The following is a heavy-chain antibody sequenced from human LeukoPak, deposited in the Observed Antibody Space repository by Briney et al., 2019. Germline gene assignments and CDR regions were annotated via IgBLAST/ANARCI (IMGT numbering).Heavy chain of an antibody. Sequence: PSETLSLTCAVYGGSFSGYYWSWIRQPPGKGLEWIGEINHSGSTNYNPSLKSRVTISVDTSKNQFSLKLSSVTAADTAVYYRARVGPRRTAVAGINYWGQGTLVTVSS. CDR3: ARVGPRRTAVAGINY. V-gene: IGHV4-34*01. CDR2: INHSGST. J-gene: IGHJ4*02. D-gene: IGHD6-19*01. CDR1: GGSFSGYY.